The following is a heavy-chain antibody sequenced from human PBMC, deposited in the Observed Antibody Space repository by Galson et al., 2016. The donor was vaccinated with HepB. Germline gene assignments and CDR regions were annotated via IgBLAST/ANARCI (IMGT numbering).Heavy chain of an antibody. J-gene: IGHJ5*02. CDR1: GGSFIDYS. Sequence: SETLSLTCDVYGGSFIDYSWTWIRQPPGKGLEWIGEINHSGSTTYNPSLKSRLTMSVDASKSQFSLRLCSVTAADTAVYYCARPRLTTGSPYNSFDPWGQGTLVIVSS. V-gene: IGHV4-34*01. CDR3: ARPRLTTGSPYNSFDP. D-gene: IGHD1-1*01. CDR2: INHSGST.